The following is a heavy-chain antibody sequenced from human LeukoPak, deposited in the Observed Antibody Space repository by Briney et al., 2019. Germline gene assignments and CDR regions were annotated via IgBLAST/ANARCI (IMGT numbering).Heavy chain of an antibody. Sequence: SETLSLTCTVSGGSISSYYWSWIRQPPGKGLEWIGYIYYSGSTNYNPSLKSRVTISADTSKDQFSLKLASVTAADTAVYYCATGYSSTWYYFDYWGQGTLVTVSS. CDR3: ATGYSSTWYYFDY. J-gene: IGHJ4*02. CDR1: GGSISSYY. V-gene: IGHV4-59*01. CDR2: IYYSGST. D-gene: IGHD6-13*01.